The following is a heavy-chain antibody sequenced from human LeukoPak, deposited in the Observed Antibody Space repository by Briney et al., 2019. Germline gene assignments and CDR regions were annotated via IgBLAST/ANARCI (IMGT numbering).Heavy chain of an antibody. CDR2: IYYSGST. D-gene: IGHD1-26*01. V-gene: IGHV4-61*08. CDR1: GGSVSSVVYS. J-gene: IGHJ4*02. CDR3: ARGRTGSYYAADY. Sequence: SETLSLTCTVSGGSVSSVVYSWNWIRQPPGKGLEWIGYIYYSGSTSYNPSLKSRVTISGDTSKNQFSLKLSSVTAADTAVYYCARGRTGSYYAADYWGQGTLVTVSS.